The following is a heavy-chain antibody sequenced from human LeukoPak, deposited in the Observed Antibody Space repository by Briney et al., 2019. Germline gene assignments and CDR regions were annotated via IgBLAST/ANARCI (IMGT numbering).Heavy chain of an antibody. CDR2: IRYDGSNK. Sequence: SGGSLRLSCAASGFTFSSYGMHWVRQAPGKGLEWVAFIRYDGSNKYYADSVKGRVTISRDNSKNTLYLQMNSLRAEDTAVYYCAKDPFEEYYFDYWGQGTLVTVSS. D-gene: IGHD3-10*01. CDR1: GFTFSSYG. CDR3: AKDPFEEYYFDY. J-gene: IGHJ4*02. V-gene: IGHV3-30*02.